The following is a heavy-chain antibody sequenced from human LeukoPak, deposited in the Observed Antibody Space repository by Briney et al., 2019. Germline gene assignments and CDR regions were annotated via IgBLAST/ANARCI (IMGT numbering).Heavy chain of an antibody. J-gene: IGHJ4*02. CDR3: TGGLRYCRGGTCYSGADFDY. CDR2: MNPKSGNT. Sequence: GASVKVSCKASGYTFSTYQINWVRQTSGQGLEWMGWMNPKSGNTGYAQKFQARVSMTRNTSISTAYMELSSLRSDDTAVYYCTGGLRYCRGGTCYSGADFDYWGQGTLVTVSS. CDR1: GYTFSTYQ. D-gene: IGHD2-15*01. V-gene: IGHV1-8*01.